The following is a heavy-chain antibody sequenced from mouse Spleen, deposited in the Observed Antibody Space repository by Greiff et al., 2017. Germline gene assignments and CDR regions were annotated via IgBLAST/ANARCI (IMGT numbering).Heavy chain of an antibody. CDR3: ARSNYFDY. CDR1: GYTFTSYW. J-gene: IGHJ2*01. Sequence: QVQLQQSGAELAKPGASVKLSCKASGYTFTSYWMHWVKQRPGQGLEWIGYINPSRGYTKYNKKFKDKATVTADKSSSTAYMQLSSLTYEDSAVYYCARSNYFDYWGQGTTLTVSS. V-gene: IGHV1-7*01. CDR2: INPSRGYT.